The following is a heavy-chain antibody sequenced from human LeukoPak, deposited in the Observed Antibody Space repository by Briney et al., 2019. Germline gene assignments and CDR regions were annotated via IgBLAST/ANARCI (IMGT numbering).Heavy chain of an antibody. V-gene: IGHV4-39*07. CDR3: AHSSGGASAASPDY. CDR2: IYYSGST. Sequence: KPSETLSLTCTVSGGCISSSSYYWGWIRQPPGKGLEWIGSIYYSGSTNYNPSLKSRVTISVDNSNNHFSLKLFSVTAADTAVYYCAHSSGGASAASPDYWGQGTLVTVSS. CDR1: GGCISSSSYY. J-gene: IGHJ4*02. D-gene: IGHD5-18*01.